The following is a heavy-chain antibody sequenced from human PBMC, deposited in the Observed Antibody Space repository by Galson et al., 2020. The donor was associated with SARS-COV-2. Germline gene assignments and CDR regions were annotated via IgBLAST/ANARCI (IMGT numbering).Heavy chain of an antibody. Sequence: GGSLRLPCAASGFTFSSYAIHWVRQAPGKGLEWVALISYDGSDTYYADPVEGRFTISRDNSKNTLSLQLNSLRPDDTAVYYCARRSTLTYYGLDVWGQGTTVTVSS. D-gene: IGHD1-1*01. CDR2: ISYDGSDT. V-gene: IGHV3-30*04. J-gene: IGHJ6*02. CDR3: ARRSTLTYYGLDV. CDR1: GFTFSSYA.